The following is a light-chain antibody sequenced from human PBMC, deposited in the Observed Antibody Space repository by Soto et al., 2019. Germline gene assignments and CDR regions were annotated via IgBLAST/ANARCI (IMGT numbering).Light chain of an antibody. Sequence: QSALTQPASVSGSPGQSITISCTGTSSNVGSYKLVSWYQQHPGKAPKLMIFEVNKRPSGVSNRFSGSKSGNTASLTISGLKVEDDADYYCCSSGGSPTYVFGTGTMVT. CDR1: SSNVGSYKL. V-gene: IGLV2-23*02. J-gene: IGLJ1*01. CDR2: EVN. CDR3: CSSGGSPTYV.